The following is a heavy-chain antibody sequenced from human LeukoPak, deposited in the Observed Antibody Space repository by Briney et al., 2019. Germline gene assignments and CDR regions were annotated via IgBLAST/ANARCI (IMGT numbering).Heavy chain of an antibody. CDR3: SRDTAKDDILTADDYFDS. V-gene: IGHV1-2*02. D-gene: IGHD3-9*01. Sequence: GASQKISCTASGYTFTGYYIHWVRQTPGQGLERMGWINPNSGDTNYAQNLQGRVTMTRDTPITTAYMQLSRLRSDDAAVYCCSRDTAKDDILTADDYFDSWGQGTLVTVSS. CDR1: GYTFTGYY. J-gene: IGHJ4*02. CDR2: INPNSGDT.